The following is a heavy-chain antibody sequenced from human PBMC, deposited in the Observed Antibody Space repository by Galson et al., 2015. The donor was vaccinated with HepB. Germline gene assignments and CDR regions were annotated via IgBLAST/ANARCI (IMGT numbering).Heavy chain of an antibody. J-gene: IGHJ4*02. CDR2: ISSSSSTI. Sequence: SLRLSCAASGFTFSSYSMNWVRQAPGKGLEWVSYISSSSSTIYYADSVKGRFTISRDNAKNSLYLQMNSLRAEDTAVYYCARDYDFWSGYYYFDYWGQGTLVTVSS. CDR1: GFTFSSYS. CDR3: ARDYDFWSGYYYFDY. V-gene: IGHV3-48*04. D-gene: IGHD3-3*01.